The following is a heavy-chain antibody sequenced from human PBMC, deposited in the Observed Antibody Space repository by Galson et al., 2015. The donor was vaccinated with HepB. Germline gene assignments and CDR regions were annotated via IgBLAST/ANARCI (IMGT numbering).Heavy chain of an antibody. Sequence: SLRLSCAASGFTFSSYAMHWVRQAPGKGLEWVAVISYDGSNKYYADSVKGRFTISRDNSKNTLYLQMNSLRAEDTAVYYCARLGVAYCGGDCHSDPFQHWGQGTLVTVSS. CDR1: GFTFSSYA. D-gene: IGHD2-21*02. CDR3: ARLGVAYCGGDCHSDPFQH. J-gene: IGHJ1*01. CDR2: ISYDGSNK. V-gene: IGHV3-30-3*01.